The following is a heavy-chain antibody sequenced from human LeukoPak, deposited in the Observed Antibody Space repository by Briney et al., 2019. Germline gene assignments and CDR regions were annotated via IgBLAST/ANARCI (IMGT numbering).Heavy chain of an antibody. J-gene: IGHJ5*01. CDR3: AKEGAYPIITYDS. V-gene: IGHV3-21*06. Sequence: GGSLTLSCAASGFTFNTYTMNWVRQPPGKGLEWVSSISRSSNSIYYADSEKGRFTISRDNAKNSLYLQMDSLRAEDTAVYYCAKEGAYPIITYDSWGQGALVTVSS. CDR2: ISRSSNSI. D-gene: IGHD3-10*01. CDR1: GFTFNTYT.